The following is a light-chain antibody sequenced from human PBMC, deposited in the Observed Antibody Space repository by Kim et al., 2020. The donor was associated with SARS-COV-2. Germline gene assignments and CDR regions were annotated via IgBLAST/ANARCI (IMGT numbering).Light chain of an antibody. CDR2: GAS. Sequence: AIQMTQSPSSLSASVGDRVTMTCRASQGIRNELGWYQQIPGKAPNLLIYGASSLKSGVPSRFTGSGSGTDFTLTISSLQPEDFATYYCLQDYTYPFTFGGGTKVDIK. CDR1: QGIRNE. CDR3: LQDYTYPFT. V-gene: IGKV1-6*01. J-gene: IGKJ4*01.